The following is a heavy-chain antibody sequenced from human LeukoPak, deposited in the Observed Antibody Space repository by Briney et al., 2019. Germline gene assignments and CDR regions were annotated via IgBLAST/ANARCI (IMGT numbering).Heavy chain of an antibody. J-gene: IGHJ4*02. CDR3: ARTYYYDSSGSRAYDY. Sequence: GESLKISCKGSGYSFTSYWIGWVRQMPGKGLEWMGIIYPGDSDTRYSPSLQGQVTISADKSISTAYLQWSSLKASDTAMYYCARTYYYDSSGSRAYDYWGQGTLVTVSS. V-gene: IGHV5-51*01. CDR1: GYSFTSYW. CDR2: IYPGDSDT. D-gene: IGHD3-22*01.